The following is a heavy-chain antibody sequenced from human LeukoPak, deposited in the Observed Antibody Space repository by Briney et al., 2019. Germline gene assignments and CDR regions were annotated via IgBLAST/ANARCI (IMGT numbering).Heavy chain of an antibody. D-gene: IGHD3-10*01. CDR3: ATVFVVRRLAALDI. J-gene: IGHJ3*02. Sequence: SETLSLTCAVYGGSFSGYYWSWIRQPAGKGLEWIGHIYTSGTINYNPSLKSRVTMSVDTSKNQFSLRLTSVTAADTAVYYCATVFVVRRLAALDIWGQGTMVTVSS. CDR1: GGSFSGYY. CDR2: IYTSGTI. V-gene: IGHV4-59*10.